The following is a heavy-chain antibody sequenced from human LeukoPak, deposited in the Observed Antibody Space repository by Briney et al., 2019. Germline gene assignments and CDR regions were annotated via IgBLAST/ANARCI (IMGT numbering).Heavy chain of an antibody. CDR3: ARDRAVTQVWVEFDS. CDR1: GFSVSNYY. D-gene: IGHD3-16*01. V-gene: IGHV3-66*03. CDR2: IRDSGET. J-gene: IGHJ5*01. Sequence: PGGSLRLSCAGSGFSVSNYYMNWVRQAPGKGLEWVSLIRDSGETFYADSVKGRFTISRDNSKNTVYLQVNRLRVEDTAVYFCARDRAVTQVWVEFDSWGQGTLVTVSS.